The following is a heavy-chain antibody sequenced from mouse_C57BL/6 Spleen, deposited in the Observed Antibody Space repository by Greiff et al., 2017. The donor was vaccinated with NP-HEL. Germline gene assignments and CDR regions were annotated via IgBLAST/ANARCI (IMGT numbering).Heavy chain of an antibody. Sequence: EVQLVESGGGLVQPKGSLKLSCAASGFSFNTYAMNWVRQAPGKGVEWVARIRSKSNNYATYYADAVKDRFTISRDDSESMLYLQMNNLKTEDTAMYYCVRHPLTTVVATDWYFDVWGTGTTVTVSS. V-gene: IGHV10-1*01. CDR1: GFSFNTYA. CDR2: IRSKSNNYAT. J-gene: IGHJ1*03. D-gene: IGHD1-1*01. CDR3: VRHPLTTVVATDWYFDV.